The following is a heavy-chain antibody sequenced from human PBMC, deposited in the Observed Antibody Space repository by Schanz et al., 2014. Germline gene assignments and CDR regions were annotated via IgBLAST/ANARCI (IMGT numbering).Heavy chain of an antibody. CDR2: ISTFRNEDT. CDR1: GGTFSSYT. Sequence: QVQLVQSGAEVKKPGSSVKVSCTASGGTFSSYTISWIRQAPGQGPEFMGWISTFRNEDTNSAQRFQGRLTMTTDTSTSTAYMELRSLRSDDTAVYYCARGFDFWDRWGQGTLVTVSA. CDR3: ARGFDFWDR. V-gene: IGHV1-18*01. J-gene: IGHJ4*02. D-gene: IGHD3-3*01.